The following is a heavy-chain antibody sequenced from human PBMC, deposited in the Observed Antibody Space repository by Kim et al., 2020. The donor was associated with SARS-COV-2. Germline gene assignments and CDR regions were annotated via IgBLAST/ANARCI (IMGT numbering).Heavy chain of an antibody. CDR3: ARVGRDTTGTTSQGFDY. CDR1: GGSFSNYY. CDR2: INHSGGT. D-gene: IGHD1-1*01. J-gene: IGHJ4*02. Sequence: SETLSLTCAVYGGSFSNYYWSWIRQPPGKGLEWIGEINHSGGTNYNPSLKSRVTISVDTSKNQFSLRLHSVTAADTAVYYCARVGRDTTGTTSQGFDYWGQGTLVTVSS. V-gene: IGHV4-34*01.